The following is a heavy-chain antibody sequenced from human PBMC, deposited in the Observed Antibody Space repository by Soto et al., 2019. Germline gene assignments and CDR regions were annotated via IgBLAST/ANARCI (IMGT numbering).Heavy chain of an antibody. V-gene: IGHV4-39*01. CDR1: GGSISSSSYY. CDR2: IYYSGST. J-gene: IGHJ4*02. Sequence: QLQLQESGPGLVKPSETLSLTCTVSGGSISSSSYYWGWIRQPPGKGLEWIGGIYYSGSTYYNPSLKSRVTISVDTSKNQFSLKLSSVTAADTAVYYCARHRVATITNLDYWGQGTLVTVSS. CDR3: ARHRVATITNLDY. D-gene: IGHD5-12*01.